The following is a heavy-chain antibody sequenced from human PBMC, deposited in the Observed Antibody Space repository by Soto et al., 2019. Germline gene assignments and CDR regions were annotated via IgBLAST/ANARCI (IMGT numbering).Heavy chain of an antibody. D-gene: IGHD1-26*01. CDR2: IYPGDSDT. Sequence: PGESLKISCQGSGYRFTNYWIGWVRQMPGKGLEWMGIIYPGDSDTRYSPSFQGRVTISADRSINTAYLQWSSLKASDTAMYYCARHEVGVGPSRVFEICGQGTMVTVSS. J-gene: IGHJ3*02. CDR1: GYRFTNYW. CDR3: ARHEVGVGPSRVFEI. V-gene: IGHV5-51*01.